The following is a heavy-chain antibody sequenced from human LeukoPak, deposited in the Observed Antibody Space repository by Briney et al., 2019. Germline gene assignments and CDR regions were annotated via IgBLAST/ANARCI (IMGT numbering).Heavy chain of an antibody. Sequence: ASVKVSSKASGYTFTSYAIQWVRQAPGQRLEWMGWISAYNGNTNYAQKLQGRVTMTTDTSTSTAYKELRSLRSDDTAVYYCASSTWGNYDSSGFDYWGQGTLVTVSS. V-gene: IGHV1-18*01. CDR2: ISAYNGNT. CDR3: ASSTWGNYDSSGFDY. CDR1: GYTFTSYA. D-gene: IGHD3-22*01. J-gene: IGHJ4*02.